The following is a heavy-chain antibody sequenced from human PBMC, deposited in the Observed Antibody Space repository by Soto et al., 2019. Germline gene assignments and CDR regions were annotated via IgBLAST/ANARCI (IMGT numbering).Heavy chain of an antibody. CDR3: ARDGAVAATAGFGY. J-gene: IGHJ4*02. CDR2: LDPEDGET. Sequence: SVNVSCTSSGYTLSELSVHWGRHTPGKGLEWMGGLDPEDGETIYAQKFQGRVTMTEDTSTDTAYMELSSLRSEDTAVYYCARDGAVAATAGFGYWGQGTLVTV. V-gene: IGHV1-24*01. CDR1: GYTLSELS. D-gene: IGHD6-19*01.